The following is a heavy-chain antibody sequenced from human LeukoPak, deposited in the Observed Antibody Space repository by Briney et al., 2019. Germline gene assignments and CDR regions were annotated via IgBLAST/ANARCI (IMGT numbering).Heavy chain of an antibody. D-gene: IGHD1-14*01. Sequence: GGSLRLSCAASGFTFSTYNMNWVRQAPGKGLEWVSHITSSSTNIYYADSVKGRFTISRDNVKQSLGLQMSSLRVDDTAVYYCARGPGDFDGSDIWGQGTMVTVSS. J-gene: IGHJ3*02. CDR2: ITSSSTNI. CDR3: ARGPGDFDGSDI. CDR1: GFTFSTYN. V-gene: IGHV3-48*04.